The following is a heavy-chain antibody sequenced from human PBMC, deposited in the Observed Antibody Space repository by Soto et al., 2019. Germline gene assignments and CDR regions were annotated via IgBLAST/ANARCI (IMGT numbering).Heavy chain of an antibody. CDR2: ISYDGSNK. V-gene: IGHV3-30*18. CDR1: GFTFSSYG. D-gene: IGHD2-15*01. Sequence: VQLVESGGGVVQPGRSLRLSCAAFGFTFSSYGMHWVRQAPGKGLEWVAVISYDGSNKYYADSVKGRFTISRDNSKNTLYLQMNSLRAEDTAVYHCAKDAYGGNDYWGQGTLVTVSS. J-gene: IGHJ4*02. CDR3: AKDAYGGNDY.